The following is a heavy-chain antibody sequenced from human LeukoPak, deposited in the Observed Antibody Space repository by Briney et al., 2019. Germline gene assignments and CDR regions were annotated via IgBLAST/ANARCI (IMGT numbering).Heavy chain of an antibody. J-gene: IGHJ4*02. CDR3: ARDKKTGKASEIDY. Sequence: PGGSLRLSCAASGFTFSSYWMHWVRQAPGKGLVWVSRINSDGSTTNYADSVKGRFTISRDNAKNTLNLQMNSLRAEDTAVYYCARDKKTGKASEIDYWGQGTLVTVSS. V-gene: IGHV3-74*01. CDR2: INSDGSTT. D-gene: IGHD3-9*01. CDR1: GFTFSSYW.